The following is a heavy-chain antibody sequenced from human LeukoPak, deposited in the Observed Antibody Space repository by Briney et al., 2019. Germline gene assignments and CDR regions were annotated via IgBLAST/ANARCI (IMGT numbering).Heavy chain of an antibody. V-gene: IGHV3-53*01. J-gene: IGHJ4*02. Sequence: GGSLRLSCAASGFTVSSTYMSWVRQAPGKGLEWVSVIYSGGSTYYADSVKGRFTISRDNSKNTLYLQMNSLRAEDTAVYYCARDLGSSPFGDYWGQGTLVTVSS. CDR3: ARDLGSSPFGDY. CDR2: IYSGGST. D-gene: IGHD6-6*01. CDR1: GFTVSSTY.